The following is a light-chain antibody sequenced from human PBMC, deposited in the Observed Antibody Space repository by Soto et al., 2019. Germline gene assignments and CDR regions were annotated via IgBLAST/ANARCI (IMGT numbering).Light chain of an antibody. V-gene: IGKV3-20*01. CDR3: QQYGSSPRT. Sequence: EVVLTQSPGTLSLSPGDRAALSCRASQSLADNYFAWYQQKPGHAPRLLMYGSSTRLTGIPDMCSGSGAGTYFTLISSRLEHEDFAVYYCQQYGSSPRTFGQGTKVEIK. J-gene: IGKJ1*01. CDR2: GSS. CDR1: QSLADNY.